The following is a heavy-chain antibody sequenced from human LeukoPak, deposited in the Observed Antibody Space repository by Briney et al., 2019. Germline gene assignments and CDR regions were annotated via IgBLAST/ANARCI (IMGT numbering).Heavy chain of an antibody. D-gene: IGHD2-2*02. Sequence: GGSLRLSCAASGFTFRSYDMSWVRQAPGKGLEWVSDITGTGGNTYYADSVKGRFTISRDNSKNTLYLQMNSLRAEDTAVYYCAKAVSCSSTSCYRSYGMDVWGQGTTVTVSS. V-gene: IGHV3-23*01. CDR2: ITGTGGNT. CDR3: AKAVSCSSTSCYRSYGMDV. J-gene: IGHJ6*02. CDR1: GFTFRSYD.